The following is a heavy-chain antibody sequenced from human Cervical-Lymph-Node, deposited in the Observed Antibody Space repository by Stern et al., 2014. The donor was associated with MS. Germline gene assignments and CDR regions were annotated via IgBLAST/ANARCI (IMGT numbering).Heavy chain of an antibody. J-gene: IGHJ4*02. CDR1: GGSISSGNYY. CDR2: IYPSGST. Sequence: QVQLVESGPGLVKPSQTLSLTCTVSGGSISSGNYYWSWIRQHPGKGLEWIGTIYPSGSTYYNPPLKSRVTTSIDTSKNQFSLKLSSVTAADTAVYYCARGSREVLLPRFYFDYWGQGTLVTVSS. CDR3: ARGSREVLLPRFYFDY. V-gene: IGHV4-31*03. D-gene: IGHD3-3*01.